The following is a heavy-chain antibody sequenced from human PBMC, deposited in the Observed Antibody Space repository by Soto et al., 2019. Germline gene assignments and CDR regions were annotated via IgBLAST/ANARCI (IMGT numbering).Heavy chain of an antibody. Sequence: PSETLSLTFTVSGGSISSCDYYWSWIRQPPGKGLEWIGYIYYSGSTYYNPSLKSRVTISVDTSKNQFSLKLSSVTAADTAVYYCASHDYAHYGMDVWGQGTTVTVSS. CDR3: ASHDYAHYGMDV. CDR2: IYYSGST. V-gene: IGHV4-30-4*01. J-gene: IGHJ6*02. D-gene: IGHD3-16*01. CDR1: GGSISSCDYY.